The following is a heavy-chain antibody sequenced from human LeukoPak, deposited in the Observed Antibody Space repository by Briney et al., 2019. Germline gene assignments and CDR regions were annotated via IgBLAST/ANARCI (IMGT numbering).Heavy chain of an antibody. CDR2: IYYSGST. CDR1: GGSISSGSYY. J-gene: IGHJ6*03. V-gene: IGHV4-39*07. D-gene: IGHD6-6*01. CDR3: ARGGSSSSRGVYMDV. Sequence: SETLSLTCTVSGGSISSGSYYWSWIRQPPGKGLEWIGSIYYSGSTYYNPSLKSRVTISVDTSKNQFSLKLSSVTAADTAVYYCARGGSSSSRGVYMDVWGKGTTVTVSS.